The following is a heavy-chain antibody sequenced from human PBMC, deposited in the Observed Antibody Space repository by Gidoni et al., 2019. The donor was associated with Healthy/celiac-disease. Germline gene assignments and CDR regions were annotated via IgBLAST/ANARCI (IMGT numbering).Heavy chain of an antibody. Sequence: EVQLVQSGAEVKKHGESLKISCKGYGYSFTSYWIGWVRQMPGKGLEWMGIIYPGDSDTRYSPSFQGQVTISADKSISTAYLQWSSLKASDTAMYYCARLPKYNWRKYGMDVWGQGTTVTVSS. V-gene: IGHV5-51*01. J-gene: IGHJ6*02. CDR3: ARLPKYNWRKYGMDV. CDR2: IYPGDSDT. D-gene: IGHD1-20*01. CDR1: GYSFTSYW.